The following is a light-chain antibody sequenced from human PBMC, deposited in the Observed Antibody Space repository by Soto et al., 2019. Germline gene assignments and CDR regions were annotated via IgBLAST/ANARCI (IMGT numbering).Light chain of an antibody. CDR1: QGISSY. J-gene: IGKJ3*01. CDR2: AAS. V-gene: IGKV1-9*01. CDR3: QQLNSYPLT. Sequence: DIQLTQSPSFLSASVGDRVTITCRASQGISSYLAWYQQKPGKAPKLLIYAASTLQSGVPSRFSVSGSGTEFTLTISSLQPEDFATYYCQQLNSYPLTFGPGTKVDSK.